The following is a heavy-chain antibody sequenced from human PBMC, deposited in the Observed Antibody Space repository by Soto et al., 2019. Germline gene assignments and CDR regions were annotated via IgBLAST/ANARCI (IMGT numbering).Heavy chain of an antibody. J-gene: IGHJ4*02. CDR2: ISSSSSYI. V-gene: IGHV3-21*01. Sequence: EVQLVESGGGLVKPGGSLRLSCAASGFAFSSYSMNWVRQAPGKGLEWVSSISSSSSYIYYADSVKGRFTISRDNAKNSLDMQMNSLRAEDTAVYSCARGSMPRIDYSGQGALVTDSS. CDR1: GFAFSSYS. CDR3: ARGSMPRIDY. D-gene: IGHD2-2*01.